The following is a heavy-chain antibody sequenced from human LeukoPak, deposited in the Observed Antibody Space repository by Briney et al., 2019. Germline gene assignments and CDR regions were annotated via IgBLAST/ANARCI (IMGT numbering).Heavy chain of an antibody. D-gene: IGHD3-22*01. CDR2: IIPIFGTA. J-gene: IGHJ3*02. V-gene: IGHV1-69*01. CDR3: ARETSRYDTPVPGAFDI. Sequence: SVKVSCKASGGTFSSYAISWVRQAPGQGLEWMGGIIPIFGTANYAQKFQGRVTITADESTSTAYMELSSLRSEDTAVYYCARETSRYDTPVPGAFDIWGQGTMVTVSS. CDR1: GGTFSSYA.